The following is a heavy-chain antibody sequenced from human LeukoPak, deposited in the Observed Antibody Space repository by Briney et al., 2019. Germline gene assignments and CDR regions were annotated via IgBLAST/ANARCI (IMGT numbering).Heavy chain of an antibody. J-gene: IGHJ4*02. CDR1: GDSISSYY. D-gene: IGHD3-22*01. Sequence: SETLSLTCIVSGDSISSYYWSWIRQPPGKGLEWIGYIYYSGSTNYNPSLESRVTISVDTSKNQFSLKLNSVTAADTAVYYCARTRHSYDSSGYQTMYYFDSWGQGTLVTVSS. V-gene: IGHV4-59*08. CDR3: ARTRHSYDSSGYQTMYYFDS. CDR2: IYYSGST.